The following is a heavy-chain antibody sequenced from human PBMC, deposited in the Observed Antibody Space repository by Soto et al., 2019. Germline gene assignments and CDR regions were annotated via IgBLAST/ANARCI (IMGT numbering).Heavy chain of an antibody. D-gene: IGHD4-4*01. Sequence: SETMSPTCTVSDGSISSSIYYWGWIRQPPGKGLEWIGYIYYSGSTNYNPSLKSRVTISVDTSKNQFSLKLSSVSAADTAVYYYARVQLAFDIWGQGTMVTVSS. CDR2: IYYSGST. J-gene: IGHJ3*02. V-gene: IGHV4-61*05. CDR3: ARVQLAFDI. CDR1: DGSISSSIYY.